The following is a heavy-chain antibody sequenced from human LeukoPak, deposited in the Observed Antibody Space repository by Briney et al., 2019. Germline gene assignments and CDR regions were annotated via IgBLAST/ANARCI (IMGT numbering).Heavy chain of an antibody. CDR3: VRVKRYSSGWYFGY. CDR1: GYTFTSYG. J-gene: IGHJ4*02. Sequence: ASVKVSCKASGYTFTSYGISWVRQAPGQGLEWMGWISAYNGNANYAQKLQGRVTMTTDTSTSTAYMELRSLRSDDTAVYYCVRVKRYSSGWYFGYWGQGTLVTVSS. D-gene: IGHD6-19*01. CDR2: ISAYNGNA. V-gene: IGHV1-18*01.